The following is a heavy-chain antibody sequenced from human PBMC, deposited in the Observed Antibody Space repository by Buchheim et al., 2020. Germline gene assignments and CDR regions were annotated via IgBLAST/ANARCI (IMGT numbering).Heavy chain of an antibody. CDR2: IWYDGSDK. V-gene: IGHV3-33*01. CDR1: GFTFSRHG. J-gene: IGHJ2*01. CDR3: ARDRNWGKSNWYLDL. D-gene: IGHD7-27*01. Sequence: QVQLVESGGGEVQPEKSPRLSCAASGFTFSRHGMHWVRQAPGKGLEWVGVIWYDGSDKRYADPVKGRFIFSRDNSKNTLYFQMNSLRAEDTAVYYCARDRNWGKSNWYLDLWGRGT.